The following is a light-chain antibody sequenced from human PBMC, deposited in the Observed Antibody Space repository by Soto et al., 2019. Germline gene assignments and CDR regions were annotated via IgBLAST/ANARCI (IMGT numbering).Light chain of an antibody. V-gene: IGLV3-1*01. CDR1: QLGNKY. CDR2: QDT. Sequence: SYELTQPPSVSVSPGQTASITCSGDQLGNKYVCWYQQKPGQSPVLLIYQDTKRPSGIPERFSGSNSGNTATLTISGTQAMDEADYYCQAWDSGIVFGGGTKVTVL. J-gene: IGLJ2*01. CDR3: QAWDSGIV.